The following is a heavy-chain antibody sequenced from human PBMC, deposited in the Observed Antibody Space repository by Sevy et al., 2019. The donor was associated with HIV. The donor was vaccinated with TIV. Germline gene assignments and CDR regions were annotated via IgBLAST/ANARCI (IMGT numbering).Heavy chain of an antibody. Sequence: GGSLRLSCAASEFTFSNYAMSWVRQAPGKGLEWVSTITSSGGRTYYADSVRGRFTISRDNSKHTLYLQMNSLRAEDTAVYYCATYYYVSSGYYSAGWFDPWGQGTLVTVSS. V-gene: IGHV3-23*01. J-gene: IGHJ5*02. CDR2: ITSSGGRT. CDR1: EFTFSNYA. D-gene: IGHD3-22*01. CDR3: ATYYYVSSGYYSAGWFDP.